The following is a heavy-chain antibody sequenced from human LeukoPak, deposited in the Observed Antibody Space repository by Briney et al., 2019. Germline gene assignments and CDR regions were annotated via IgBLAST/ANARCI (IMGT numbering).Heavy chain of an antibody. J-gene: IGHJ6*02. Sequence: GGSLRLSCAASGFIVSSNYMSWVRQAPGKGLEWVSVIYSGGSTDYADSVRGRFTISRDNAKNTLYLQMNTLRVEDTAVYYCTRDLMDYDVSTGLHHYYMDVWGQGTTVTVSS. CDR2: IYSGGST. CDR1: GFIVSSNY. V-gene: IGHV3-53*01. CDR3: TRDLMDYDVSTGLHHYYMDV. D-gene: IGHD3-9*01.